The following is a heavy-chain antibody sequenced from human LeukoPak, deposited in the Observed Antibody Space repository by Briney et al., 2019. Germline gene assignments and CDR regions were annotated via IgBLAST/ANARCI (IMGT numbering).Heavy chain of an antibody. CDR2: IHQTGSA. CDR1: GGSISSSHW. Sequence: SGTLSLTCAVSGGSISSSHWWSWVRQPPGEGLEWIGEIHQTGSANYNPSLRSRGSISLDKAKNQFTLNLNSVTAADTAVYYCASSDYYRLDHWGQGILVTVSS. V-gene: IGHV4-4*02. D-gene: IGHD6-25*01. J-gene: IGHJ4*02. CDR3: ASSDYYRLDH.